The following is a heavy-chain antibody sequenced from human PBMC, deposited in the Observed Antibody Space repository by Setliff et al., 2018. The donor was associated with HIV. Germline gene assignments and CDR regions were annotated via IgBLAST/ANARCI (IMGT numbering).Heavy chain of an antibody. CDR2: ISAYNGNT. V-gene: IGHV1-18*01. J-gene: IGHJ1*01. CDR1: GYTFVSYG. Sequence: ASVKVSCKASGYTFVSYGISWVRQAPGQGLEWMGWISAYNGNTNYAQKLQGRVTMTTDTSTSTVYMELRSLRSDDTAVYYCAPTRAYPPLEYFQHWGQGTLVTVSS. CDR3: APTRAYPPLEYFQH.